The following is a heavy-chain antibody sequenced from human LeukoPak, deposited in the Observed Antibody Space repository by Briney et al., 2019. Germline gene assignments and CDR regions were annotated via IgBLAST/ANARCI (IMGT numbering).Heavy chain of an antibody. CDR3: ARAPLFSGYDFVDC. J-gene: IGHJ4*02. CDR2: IYPDDSNT. V-gene: IGHV5-51*01. Sequence: GESLKISCQGSGYNFPIYWIGWVRQMPGQGLEWMGIIYPDDSNTIYGPSFQGQVTISADKSISTAYLQWSSLKASDTAMYYCARAPLFSGYDFVDCWGQGTLVTVSS. D-gene: IGHD5-12*01. CDR1: GYNFPIYW.